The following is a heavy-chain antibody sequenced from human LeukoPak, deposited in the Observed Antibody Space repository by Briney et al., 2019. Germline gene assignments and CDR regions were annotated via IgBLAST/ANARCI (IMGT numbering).Heavy chain of an antibody. D-gene: IGHD5-24*01. CDR1: GFTFSSYS. V-gene: IGHV3-21*01. CDR2: ISSSSSYI. J-gene: IGHJ4*02. CDR3: ASPDVVATTLGGFDY. Sequence: PGGSLRLSCAASGFTFSSYSMNWVRQAPGKGLEWVSSISSSSSYIYYADSVKGRFTISRDNAKNSLYLQMNSLRAEDTAVYYCASPDVVATTLGGFDYWGQGTLVTVSS.